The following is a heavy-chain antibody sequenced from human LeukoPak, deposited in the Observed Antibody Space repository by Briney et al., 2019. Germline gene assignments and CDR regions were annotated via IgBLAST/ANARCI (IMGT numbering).Heavy chain of an antibody. V-gene: IGHV1-2*02. D-gene: IGHD7-27*01. J-gene: IGHJ4*02. CDR1: GYTFTGYY. Sequence: AASVKVSCKASGYTFTGYYMHWVRQAPGQGLEWMGWINPSSGGTNYAQKFQGRVTMTRDTSISTAYMELSRLRSDDTAVYYCAIRSGDSKDYYFDYWGQGTLVTVSS. CDR2: INPSSGGT. CDR3: AIRSGDSKDYYFDY.